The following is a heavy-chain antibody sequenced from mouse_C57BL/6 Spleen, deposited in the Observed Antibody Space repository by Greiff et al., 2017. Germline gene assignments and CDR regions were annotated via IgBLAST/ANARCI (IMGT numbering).Heavy chain of an antibody. CDR2: IYPGDGDT. CDR3: ARSEDWDDAMDY. J-gene: IGHJ4*01. Sequence: QVQLQQSGPELVKPGASVKISCKASGYAFSSSWMNWVKQRPGTGLEWIGRIYPGDGDTNYNGKFKGKATLTADKSSSTAYMHLTSLTSEDSAVYFCARSEDWDDAMDYGGQGTSVTVSS. V-gene: IGHV1-82*01. CDR1: GYAFSSSW. D-gene: IGHD4-1*01.